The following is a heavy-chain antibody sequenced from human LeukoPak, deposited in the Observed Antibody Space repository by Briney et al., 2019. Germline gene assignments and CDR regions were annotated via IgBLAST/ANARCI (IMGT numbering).Heavy chain of an antibody. V-gene: IGHV3-66*01. CDR3: ATGERMVRGDGVDY. CDR2: IYSGGST. CDR1: GFTVRSNY. Sequence: PGGSLRLSCAATGFTVRSNYMSWVCQAPGKGLEWVSVIYSGGSTYYADSVKGRFTISRDNSKNTLYLQMNSLRAEDTAVYFCATGERMVRGDGVDYWGQGTLVTVSS. J-gene: IGHJ4*02. D-gene: IGHD3-10*01.